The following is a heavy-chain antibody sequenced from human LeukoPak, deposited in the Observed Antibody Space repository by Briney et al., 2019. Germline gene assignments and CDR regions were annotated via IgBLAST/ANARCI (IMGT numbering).Heavy chain of an antibody. CDR1: GFTFSSYA. D-gene: IGHD6-19*01. CDR2: ISDDGTNT. CDR3: ARSSSSGYAYYFDY. Sequence: GGSLGLSCAASGFTFSSYAMHWVRQAPGKGLECVAFISDDGTNTYYADSVKGRFTISRDNSKNTLYLQMDSLRAEDTALYYCARSSSSGYAYYFDYWGQGTLVTVSS. V-gene: IGHV3-30*04. J-gene: IGHJ4*02.